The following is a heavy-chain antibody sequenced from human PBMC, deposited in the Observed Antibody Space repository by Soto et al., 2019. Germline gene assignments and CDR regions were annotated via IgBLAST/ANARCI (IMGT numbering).Heavy chain of an antibody. CDR1: GYTFTSYY. Sequence: GAPVKVSCKASGYTFTSYYMHWVRQAPGQGLEWMGIINPSGGSTSYAQKFQGRVTMTRDTSTSTVYMELSSLRSEDTAVYYCARDLKVYSSGWYPFDYWGQGTLVTVSS. D-gene: IGHD6-19*01. V-gene: IGHV1-46*01. CDR2: INPSGGST. J-gene: IGHJ4*02. CDR3: ARDLKVYSSGWYPFDY.